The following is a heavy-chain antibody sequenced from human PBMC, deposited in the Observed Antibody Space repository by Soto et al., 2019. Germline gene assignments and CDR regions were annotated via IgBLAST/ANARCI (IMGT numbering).Heavy chain of an antibody. D-gene: IGHD3-3*01. V-gene: IGHV4-34*01. Sequence: PSETLSLTCAVYGGSFSGYYWSWIRQPPGKGLEWIGEINHSGSTNYNPSLKSRVTISVDTSKNQFSLKLSSVTAADTAVYYCARGLTIFANVFDYWGQGTLVTVSS. CDR2: INHSGST. CDR1: GGSFSGYY. CDR3: ARGLTIFANVFDY. J-gene: IGHJ4*02.